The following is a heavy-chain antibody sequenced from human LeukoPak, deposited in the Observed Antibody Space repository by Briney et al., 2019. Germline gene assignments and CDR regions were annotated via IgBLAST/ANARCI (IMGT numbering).Heavy chain of an antibody. Sequence: ASVKLCCTASGYSFTSYDINWVRQATGQGLEWMGWMNPDSGNTGYAQKFQGRVTMTRDTSMSTAYMEVNSLRSEDTAVYYCARSSAGQGVWFDPWGQGTLVTVSS. D-gene: IGHD6-13*01. CDR2: MNPDSGNT. J-gene: IGHJ5*02. CDR3: ARSSAGQGVWFDP. CDR1: GYSFTSYD. V-gene: IGHV1-8*01.